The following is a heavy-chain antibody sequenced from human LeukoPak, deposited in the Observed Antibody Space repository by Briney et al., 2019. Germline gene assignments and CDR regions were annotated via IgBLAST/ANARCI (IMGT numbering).Heavy chain of an antibody. CDR1: GFPVSSNY. CDR3: AKVGEGFWSGYYFDY. Sequence: GGSLRLSCAASGFPVSSNYMTWVRQAPQKGLEWVSTIHSDGTTYYVDSVKGRFLISRDNSKNTLYLQMNSLRAEDTAVYYCAKVGEGFWSGYYFDYWGQGTLVTVSS. D-gene: IGHD3-3*01. CDR2: IHSDGTT. V-gene: IGHV3-53*01. J-gene: IGHJ4*02.